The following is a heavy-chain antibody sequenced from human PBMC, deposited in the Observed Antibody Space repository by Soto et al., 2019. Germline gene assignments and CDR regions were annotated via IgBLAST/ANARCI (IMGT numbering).Heavy chain of an antibody. V-gene: IGHV3-23*01. CDR1: GFTFSSYA. Sequence: EVQLLESGGGLVQPGGSLRLSCAASGFTFSSYAMSWVRQTPGKGLEWVSGISGGGGNTYYADSVTGRFTISRDNSRNTLYLQMSKLRAADTPIHYRAKDRGAGGRFSRIAGAGIPSWGQGALVTVSS. J-gene: IGHJ5*02. CDR2: ISGGGGNT. D-gene: IGHD6-19*01. CDR3: AKDRGAGGRFSRIAGAGIPS.